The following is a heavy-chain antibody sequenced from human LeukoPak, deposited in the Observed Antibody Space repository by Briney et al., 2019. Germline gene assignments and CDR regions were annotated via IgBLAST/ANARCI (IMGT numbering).Heavy chain of an antibody. Sequence: GGSLRLSCAASGFTFSSYAMHWVRQAPGKGLEWVAVISYDGSNKYYADSVKGRFTISRDNSKNTLYLQMNSLRAEDTAVYYCARDRVHGYSSGWYSTPPSVKVFDYWGQGTLVTVSS. CDR1: GFTFSSYA. CDR3: ARDRVHGYSSGWYSTPPSVKVFDY. D-gene: IGHD6-19*01. CDR2: ISYDGSNK. V-gene: IGHV3-30*04. J-gene: IGHJ4*02.